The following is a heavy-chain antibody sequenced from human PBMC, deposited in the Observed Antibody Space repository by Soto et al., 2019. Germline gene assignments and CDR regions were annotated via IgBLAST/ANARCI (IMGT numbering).Heavy chain of an antibody. J-gene: IGHJ3*02. V-gene: IGHV1-24*01. CDR1: GYTLTELS. CDR3: ATDPDSSGWDPNDAFDI. Sequence: GASVKVSCKVSGYTLTELSMHWVRQAPGKGLEWMGGFDPEDGETIYAQKFQGRVTMTEDTSTDTAYMELSSLRSEDTAVYYCATDPDSSGWDPNDAFDIWGQGTMVTVAS. CDR2: FDPEDGET. D-gene: IGHD6-19*01.